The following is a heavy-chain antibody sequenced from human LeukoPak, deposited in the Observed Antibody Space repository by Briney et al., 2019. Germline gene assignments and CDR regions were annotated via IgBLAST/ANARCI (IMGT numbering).Heavy chain of an antibody. Sequence: GGSLRLSCAASGFSFSNYWMYWVRQAPGKGLVWVSRISTDGSKTNDADSVKGRFTISRDNAKNTLYLQMNSLRAEDTAVYYCAREMGEGTVVTDYWGQGTLVTVSS. D-gene: IGHD4-23*01. CDR2: ISTDGSKT. V-gene: IGHV3-74*01. J-gene: IGHJ4*02. CDR3: AREMGEGTVVTDY. CDR1: GFSFSNYW.